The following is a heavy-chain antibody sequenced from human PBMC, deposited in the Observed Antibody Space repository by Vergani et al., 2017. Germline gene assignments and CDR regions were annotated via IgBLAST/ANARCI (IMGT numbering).Heavy chain of an antibody. CDR3: ARGYCSSTSCYIPFAFDI. J-gene: IGHJ3*02. V-gene: IGHV3-72*01. Sequence: EVQLVESGGGLVQPGGSLRPACAASGFTFSDHYMDWVRQAPGKGLEWVGRTRNKANSYTTEYAASVKGRFTISRDDSKNSLYLQMNSLKTEDTAVYYCARGYCSSTSCYIPFAFDIWGQGTMVTVSS. CDR2: TRNKANSYTT. D-gene: IGHD2-2*02. CDR1: GFTFSDHY.